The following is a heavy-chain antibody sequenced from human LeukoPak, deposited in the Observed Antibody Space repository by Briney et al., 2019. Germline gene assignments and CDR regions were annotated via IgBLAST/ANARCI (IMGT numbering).Heavy chain of an antibody. D-gene: IGHD2-15*01. CDR2: INPNSGGT. V-gene: IGHV1-2*02. J-gene: IGHJ6*03. CDR1: GYTFTGYY. Sequence: ASVKVSCKASGYTFTGYYMHWVRQAPGQGLEWMGWINPNSGGTNYAQKFQGRVTMTRDTSISTAYMELSRLRSDDTAVYYCASTPPMNGRSRHYYYYMDVWGKGTTVTVSS. CDR3: ASTPPMNGRSRHYYYYMDV.